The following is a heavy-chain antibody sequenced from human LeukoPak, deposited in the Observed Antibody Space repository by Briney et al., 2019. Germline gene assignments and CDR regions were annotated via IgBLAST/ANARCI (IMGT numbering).Heavy chain of an antibody. D-gene: IGHD4-23*01. Sequence: PGGSLRLSCAASGFTFSSYSMNWVRQAPGKGLEWVSYISSSSSTIYYADSVKGRFTISRDNAKNSLYLQMNSLRAEDTAVYYCARGTMTTVAGVDYWGQGTLVTVSS. V-gene: IGHV3-48*01. CDR1: GFTFSSYS. J-gene: IGHJ4*02. CDR2: ISSSSSTI. CDR3: ARGTMTTVAGVDY.